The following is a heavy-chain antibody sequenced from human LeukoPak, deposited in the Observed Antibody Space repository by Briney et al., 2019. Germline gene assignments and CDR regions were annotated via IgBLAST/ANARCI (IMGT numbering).Heavy chain of an antibody. CDR1: GGTFSSYA. V-gene: IGHV1-2*02. CDR2: INPNSGGT. D-gene: IGHD4-17*01. Sequence: ASVKVSCKASGGTFSSYAISWVRQAPGQGLEWMGWINPNSGGTNYAQKFQGRVTMTRDTSISTAYMELSRLRSDDTAVYYCASDDYGDLYSPLYWGQGTLVTVSS. J-gene: IGHJ4*02. CDR3: ASDDYGDLYSPLY.